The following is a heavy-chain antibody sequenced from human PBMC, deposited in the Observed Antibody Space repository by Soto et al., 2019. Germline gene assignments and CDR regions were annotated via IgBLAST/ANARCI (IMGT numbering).Heavy chain of an antibody. V-gene: IGHV5-51*04. J-gene: IGHJ3*02. CDR3: ARICTMVRGVITPRPAAFDI. CDR1: GYSFTSYW. D-gene: IGHD3-10*01. Sequence: GESLKISCKGSGYSFTSYWIGWVRQMPGKDLEWMGIIYPGDSDTRYSPSFQGQVTISADKPISTAYLQWSSLKASDTAMYYCARICTMVRGVITPRPAAFDIWGQGTMVTVSS. CDR2: IYPGDSDT.